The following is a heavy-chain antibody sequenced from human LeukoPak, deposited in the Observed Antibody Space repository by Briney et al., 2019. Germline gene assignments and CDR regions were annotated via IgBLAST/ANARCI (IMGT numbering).Heavy chain of an antibody. CDR3: ARAKGYSYDY. CDR1: GFTFSTYS. J-gene: IGHJ4*02. Sequence: GGSLRLSCAASGFTFSTYSMNRVRQAPGKGLEWVSYISSSSGAIHYADSVKGRFTISRDNAKNSLYLQMNSLRAEDTALYYCARAKGYSYDYWGQGTLVTVSS. CDR2: ISSSSGAI. V-gene: IGHV3-48*04. D-gene: IGHD5-18*01.